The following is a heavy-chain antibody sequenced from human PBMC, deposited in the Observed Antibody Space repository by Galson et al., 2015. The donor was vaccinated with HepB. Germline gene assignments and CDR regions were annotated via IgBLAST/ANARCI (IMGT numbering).Heavy chain of an antibody. CDR1: GYTFTSYG. V-gene: IGHV1-18*04. J-gene: IGHJ6*02. CDR3: ARDMRSSGYYSYDYYYYGMDV. D-gene: IGHD3-22*01. CDR2: ISAYNGNT. Sequence: SVKVSCKASGYTFTSYGISWVRQAPGQGLEWMGWISAYNGNTNYAQKLQGRVTMTTDTSTSTAYMELRSLRSDDTAVYYCARDMRSSGYYSYDYYYYGMDVWGQGTTVTVSS.